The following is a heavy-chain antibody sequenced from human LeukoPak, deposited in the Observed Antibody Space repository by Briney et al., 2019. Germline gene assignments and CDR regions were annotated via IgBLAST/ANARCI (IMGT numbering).Heavy chain of an antibody. D-gene: IGHD2-2*02. CDR2: VSDSGDGT. CDR3: ARGVVVPAAIRTLKYYYCYMDV. J-gene: IGHJ6*03. CDR1: GFTFSSYA. Sequence: GGSLRLSCAASGFTFSSYAMYWVRQAPGKGLEWVLGVSDSGDGTHYADSVKGRFTISRDNSKNTLYLQMNNLRAEDTAVYYCARGVVVPAAIRTLKYYYCYMDVWGKGTTVTISS. V-gene: IGHV3-23*01.